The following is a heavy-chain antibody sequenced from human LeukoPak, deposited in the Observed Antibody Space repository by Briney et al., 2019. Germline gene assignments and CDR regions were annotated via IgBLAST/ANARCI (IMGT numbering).Heavy chain of an antibody. D-gene: IGHD2-8*01. CDR3: VRVGYCTNGVCSFDP. V-gene: IGHV4-39*01. Sequence: PSETLSLTCTVSGGXIFSPSYYWGWLRQPPEKGLEWIGSIHYSGSTYYNPSLKSRVTISVDTSKNQFSLKLSSVTAADTAVYHCVRVGYCTNGVCSFDPWGQGTLVTVSS. J-gene: IGHJ5*02. CDR1: GGXIFSPSYY. CDR2: IHYSGST.